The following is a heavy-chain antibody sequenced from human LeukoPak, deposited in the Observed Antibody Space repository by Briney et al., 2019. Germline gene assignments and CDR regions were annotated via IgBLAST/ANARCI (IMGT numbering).Heavy chain of an antibody. V-gene: IGHV7-4-1*02. Sequence: GAGGTVSCKASGYTFTSYAMNWVRQATGQGMGWMGWIDINTGETTYAQGFTGLFVFSLDTSFSTAYLQISSLKAEDTAVYYCARERGLMWIQLWYPKDYGMDVWGQGTTVTVSS. J-gene: IGHJ6*02. CDR2: IDINTGET. CDR1: GYTFTSYA. CDR3: ARERGLMWIQLWYPKDYGMDV. D-gene: IGHD5-18*01.